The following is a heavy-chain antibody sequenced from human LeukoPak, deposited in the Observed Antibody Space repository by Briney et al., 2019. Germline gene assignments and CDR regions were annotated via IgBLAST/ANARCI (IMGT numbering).Heavy chain of an antibody. CDR1: VYSFTDYY. J-gene: IGHJ4*02. CDR3: ARDFQNKKWYGGPGYYFDY. Sequence: VASVKVTCKASVYSFTDYYIDWVRQAPVQGLEWMGWIKPNSGVTHYAQKLQGRVTMTTDTSSSTAYMELSRVRYDDTAVYYCARDFQNKKWYGGPGYYFDYWGQGTLVTVSS. V-gene: IGHV1-2*02. CDR2: IKPNSGVT. D-gene: IGHD1-26*01.